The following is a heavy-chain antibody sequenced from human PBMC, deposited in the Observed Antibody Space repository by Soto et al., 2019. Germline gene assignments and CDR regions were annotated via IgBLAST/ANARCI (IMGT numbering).Heavy chain of an antibody. CDR2: IRSKANSYAT. J-gene: IGHJ5*02. CDR1: GFTFIGSA. Sequence: LGGALRLSCAASGFTFIGSAMHWVRQASGKGLEWVGRIRSKANSYATAYAASVKGRFTISRDDSKNTAYLQMNSLKTEDTAVYYCTRLSYDRSPPNWFAPWGQGTLVTVSS. CDR3: TRLSYDRSPPNWFAP. V-gene: IGHV3-73*01. D-gene: IGHD3-22*01.